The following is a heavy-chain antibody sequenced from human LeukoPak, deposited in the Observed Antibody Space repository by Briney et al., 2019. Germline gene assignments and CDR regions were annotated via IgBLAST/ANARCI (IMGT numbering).Heavy chain of an antibody. V-gene: IGHV1-69*01. CDR1: GGTFSSYA. Sequence: SVKVSCKASGGTFSSYAISWVRQAPGQGLEWMGGIIPIFGTANYAQKFQGRVTITADESTSTAYMELSSLRSEDTAVYHCARDRDYCSGGSCYPDAFDIWGQGTMVTVSS. D-gene: IGHD2-15*01. CDR3: ARDRDYCSGGSCYPDAFDI. CDR2: IIPIFGTA. J-gene: IGHJ3*02.